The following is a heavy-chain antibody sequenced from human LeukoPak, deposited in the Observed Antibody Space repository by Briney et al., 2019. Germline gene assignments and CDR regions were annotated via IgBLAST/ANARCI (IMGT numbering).Heavy chain of an antibody. CDR3: ANVRYCSSTSCPDY. V-gene: IGHV3-23*01. CDR2: ISGSGGST. D-gene: IGHD2-2*01. Sequence: GGSLRLSCAASGFTFSSYAMSWVRQAPGKGLEWVSAISGSGGSTYYADSVKGRFTISRDNSKNTLYLLMNSLRAEDTAVYYCANVRYCSSTSCPDYWGQGTLVTVSS. CDR1: GFTFSSYA. J-gene: IGHJ4*02.